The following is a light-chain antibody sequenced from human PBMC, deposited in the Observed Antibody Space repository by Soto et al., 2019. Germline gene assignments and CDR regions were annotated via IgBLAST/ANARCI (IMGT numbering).Light chain of an antibody. CDR1: QSISTY. CDR3: QESYTKFT. V-gene: IGKV1-39*01. CDR2: GTS. J-gene: IGKJ3*01. Sequence: DIQMTQSPSSVSASVGDRVTITCRASQSISTYLNWYQQKPGKAPKVLIYGTSTLQSGVPSRFSGGGSGTDFTLTISSRQAEDSATYYCQESYTKFTFGPGTKVDIK.